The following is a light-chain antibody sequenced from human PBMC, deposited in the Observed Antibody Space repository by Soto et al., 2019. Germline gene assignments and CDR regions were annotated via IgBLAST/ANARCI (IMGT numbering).Light chain of an antibody. V-gene: IGKV1-12*01. J-gene: IGKJ4*01. CDR1: QGISSW. CDR2: AAS. CDR3: QQSNGGLT. Sequence: DIQMTQSPSSVSASVGDRVTIICRASQGISSWLAWYQQKPGKAHKLLMFAASSLQSGVPSRFRGSGSETHFTLTISRRQPEDSPSYYCQQSNGGLTFGGGTKVEIK.